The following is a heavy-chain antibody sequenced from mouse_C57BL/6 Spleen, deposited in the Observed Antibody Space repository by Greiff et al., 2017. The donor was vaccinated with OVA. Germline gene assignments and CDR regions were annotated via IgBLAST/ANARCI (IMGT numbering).Heavy chain of an antibody. Sequence: VKLQQPGAELVRPGSSVKLSCKASGYTFTSYWMHWVKQRPIQGLEWIGNIDPSDSETHYNQKFKDKATLTVDKSSSTAYMQLSSLTSEDSAVYYCARGAQATRYYAMDYWGQGTSVTVSS. CDR2: IDPSDSET. V-gene: IGHV1-52*01. D-gene: IGHD3-2*02. CDR3: ARGAQATRYYAMDY. J-gene: IGHJ4*01. CDR1: GYTFTSYW.